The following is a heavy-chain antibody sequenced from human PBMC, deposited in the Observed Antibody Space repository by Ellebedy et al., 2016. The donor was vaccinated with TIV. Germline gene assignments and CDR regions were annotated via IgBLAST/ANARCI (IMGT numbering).Heavy chain of an antibody. CDR2: IYSSGST. CDR1: GGSISSYY. J-gene: IGHJ4*02. D-gene: IGHD3-22*01. Sequence: SETLSLTXTVSGGSISSYYWSWIRQPPGKGLEWIGYIYSSGSTNYNPSLKSRVIISVDTSKNQFSLKLSSVTAADTAVYYCARGDDSSGYYYVRNWGQGTLVTISS. V-gene: IGHV4-59*01. CDR3: ARGDDSSGYYYVRN.